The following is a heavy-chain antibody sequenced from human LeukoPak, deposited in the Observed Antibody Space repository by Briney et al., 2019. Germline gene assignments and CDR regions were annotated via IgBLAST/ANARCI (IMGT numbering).Heavy chain of an antibody. CDR3: ARDRVGYCSSTSCYGEQFDP. Sequence: SVKVSCKASGGTFSSYAISWVRQAPGQGLEWMGGIIPIFGTANYAQKFQGRVTITADESTSTAYMELGSLRSEDTAVYCCARDRVGYCSSTSCYGEQFDPWGQGTLVTVSS. J-gene: IGHJ5*02. V-gene: IGHV1-69*13. CDR2: IIPIFGTA. D-gene: IGHD2-2*01. CDR1: GGTFSSYA.